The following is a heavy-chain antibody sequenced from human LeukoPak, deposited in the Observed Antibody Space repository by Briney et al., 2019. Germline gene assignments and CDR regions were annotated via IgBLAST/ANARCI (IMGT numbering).Heavy chain of an antibody. D-gene: IGHD1-26*01. J-gene: IGHJ2*01. CDR1: GFTFSSYA. CDR2: ISGSGDDT. CDR3: AKGWEVGAAHWYFDL. V-gene: IGHV3-23*01. Sequence: GGSLRLSCAASGFTFSSYAMSWVRQAPGKGLEWVSAISGSGDDTNYSDSVKGRFTISRDNSKNTLYMQMNSLRAEDTAVYYCAKGWEVGAAHWYFDLWGRGTLVNVSS.